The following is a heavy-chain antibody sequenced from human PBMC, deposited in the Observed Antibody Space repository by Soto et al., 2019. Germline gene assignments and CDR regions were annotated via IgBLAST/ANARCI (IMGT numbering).Heavy chain of an antibody. CDR3: AKDDDPLEYYDSSGYYYPGVDY. V-gene: IGHV3-30*18. CDR2: ISYDGSNK. Sequence: GGSLRLSCAASGFTFISYGMHWVRHSRGRGRERVSVISYDGSNKYYADSVKGRFTISRDNSKNTLYLQMNSLRAEDTAAYYCAKDDDPLEYYDSSGYYYPGVDYWGQGTLVTV. CDR1: GFTFISYG. D-gene: IGHD3-22*01. J-gene: IGHJ4*02.